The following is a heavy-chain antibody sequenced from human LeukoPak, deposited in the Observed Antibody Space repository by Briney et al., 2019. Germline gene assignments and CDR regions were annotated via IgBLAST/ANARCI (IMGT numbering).Heavy chain of an antibody. Sequence: GASVKVSCKASGGTFSSYAISWVRQAPGQGLEWMGRIIPILGIANYAQKFQGRVTITADKSTSTAYMELSSLRSEDTAVYYCARAARMVRGNWFDPWGQGTLVTVSS. CDR1: GGTFSSYA. V-gene: IGHV1-69*04. J-gene: IGHJ5*02. CDR2: IIPILGIA. D-gene: IGHD3-10*01. CDR3: ARAARMVRGNWFDP.